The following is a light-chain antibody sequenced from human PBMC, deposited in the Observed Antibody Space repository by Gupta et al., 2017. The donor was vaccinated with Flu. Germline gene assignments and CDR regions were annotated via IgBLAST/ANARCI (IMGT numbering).Light chain of an antibody. CDR1: QSIDIW. CDR2: KAS. CDR3: QRYDSLWT. J-gene: IGKJ1*01. V-gene: IGKV1-5*03. Sequence: DIQMTQSPSTLSASVGDRVTITCRASQSIDIWLAWYQQKPGKVPKLLIYKASTLEIGVPSRFSGSGSGXEFTLTXNSLQPDDSATYYCQRYDSLWTFGXGTRVEVK.